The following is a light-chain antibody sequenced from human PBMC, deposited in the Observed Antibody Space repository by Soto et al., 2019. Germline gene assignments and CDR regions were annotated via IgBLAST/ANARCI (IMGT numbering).Light chain of an antibody. CDR3: ATWDDSPSGRSLV. V-gene: IGLV1-47*01. Sequence: QSVLTQSPSASGTPGQRVSISCSGSSSNIGSNTVYWYQHFHGSAPRFLIYPNIPRPSGVPDRFSASKSGTSASLVISGLRPEDEATYYCATWDDSPSGRSLVLGGGTKLTVL. CDR1: SSNIGSNT. J-gene: IGLJ3*02. CDR2: PNI.